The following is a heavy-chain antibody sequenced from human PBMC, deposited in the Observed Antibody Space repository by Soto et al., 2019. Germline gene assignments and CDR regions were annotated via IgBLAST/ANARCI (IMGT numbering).Heavy chain of an antibody. J-gene: IGHJ4*02. Sequence: PWAFLKISCQGSGYNFADYWIAWVRHMPGKGVGSMGVIYPDYSDIRYVPSFHSQVTNSSERSVSTPYLQRRSLEAAEAALYYCGGSCIAGITEFFDCWGQGTLVTVSS. V-gene: IGHV5-51*01. CDR3: GGSCIAGITEFFDC. D-gene: IGHD1-1*01. CDR1: GYNFADYW. CDR2: IYPDYSDI.